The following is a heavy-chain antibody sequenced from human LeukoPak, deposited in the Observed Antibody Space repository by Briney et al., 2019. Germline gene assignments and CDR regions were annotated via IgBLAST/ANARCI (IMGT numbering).Heavy chain of an antibody. D-gene: IGHD2-15*01. CDR1: GGSFSGYY. CDR2: INHSGST. CDR3: ARRVRYCSGGSCGGRGFDP. J-gene: IGHJ5*02. Sequence: SETVSLTCAVYGGSFSGYYWSWIRQPPGKGLEWIGEINHSGSTNYNPSLKSRVTISVDTSRNQFSLKLSSVTAADTAVYYCARRVRYCSGGSCGGRGFDPWGQGTLVTASS. V-gene: IGHV4-34*01.